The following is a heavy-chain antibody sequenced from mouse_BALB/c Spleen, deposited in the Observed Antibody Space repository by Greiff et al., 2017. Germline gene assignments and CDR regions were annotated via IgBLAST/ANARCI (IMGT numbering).Heavy chain of an antibody. D-gene: IGHD1-1*01. CDR2: ISSGGGST. Sequence: EVQLVESGGGLVKPGGSLKLSCAASGFAFSSYDMSWVRQTPEKRLEWVAYISSGGGSTYYPDTVKGRFTISRDNAKNTLYLQMSSLKSEDTAMYYCARQFITTVVAPFDYWGQGTTLTVSS. CDR3: ARQFITTVVAPFDY. CDR1: GFAFSSYD. V-gene: IGHV5-12-1*01. J-gene: IGHJ2*01.